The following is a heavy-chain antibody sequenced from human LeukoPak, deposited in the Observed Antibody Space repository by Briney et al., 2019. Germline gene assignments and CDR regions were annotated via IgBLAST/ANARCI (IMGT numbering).Heavy chain of an antibody. CDR2: INHNSDCT. CDR1: GYTFTGYY. V-gene: IGHV1-2*02. CDR3: ARLTGYCSSTSCDAFDI. Sequence: ASVNVSCKASGYTFTGYYMHWVRQAPGQALEGMGWINHNSDCTNYAQKFQGRVTMTRDTSISTAYMELSRLRSDDTAVYYCARLTGYCSSTSCDAFDIWGQGTMVTVSS. D-gene: IGHD2-2*03. J-gene: IGHJ3*02.